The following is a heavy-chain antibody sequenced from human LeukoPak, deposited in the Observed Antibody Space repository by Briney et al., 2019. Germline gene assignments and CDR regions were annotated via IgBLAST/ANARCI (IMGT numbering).Heavy chain of an antibody. CDR3: ARDRVVVPAAKRGWFDP. CDR1: GYAFTGYY. V-gene: IGHV1-2*02. J-gene: IGHJ5*02. CDR2: INPNSGGT. Sequence: GASVKVSCKSSGYAFTGYYMHWVRQAPGQGLEWMGWINPNSGGTNYAQKFQGRVTMTRDTSISTAYMELSRLRSDDTPVYYCARDRVVVPAAKRGWFDPWGQGTLVTVSS. D-gene: IGHD2-2*01.